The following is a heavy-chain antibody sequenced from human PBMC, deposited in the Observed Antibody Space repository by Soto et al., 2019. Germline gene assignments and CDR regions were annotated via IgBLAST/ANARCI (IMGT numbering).Heavy chain of an antibody. V-gene: IGHV3-30-3*01. D-gene: IGHD3-9*01. CDR2: ISYDGSNK. J-gene: IGHJ6*02. Sequence: QVQLVESGGGVVQPGRSLRLSCAASGFTFSSYAMHWVRQAPGKGLEWVAVISYDGSNKYYADSVKGRFTISRDNSTTPLYRQMNSLRAEDTAVYYCARTLPVLRYFVWLLSGYYYYGMDVWGQGTTVTVSS. CDR1: GFTFSSYA. CDR3: ARTLPVLRYFVWLLSGYYYYGMDV.